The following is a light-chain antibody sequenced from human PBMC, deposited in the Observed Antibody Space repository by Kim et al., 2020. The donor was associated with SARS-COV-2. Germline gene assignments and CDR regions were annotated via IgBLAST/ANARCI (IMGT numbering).Light chain of an antibody. CDR2: AAS. V-gene: IGKV1-27*01. J-gene: IGKJ1*01. Sequence: DIQMTQSPSSLSASVGDRVTITCRASQDISNYLAWFQHKPGTAPKLLIYAASALHSEVPSRFSGSGSGTDFTLTISSLQPEDVATFYCQNYNSAPWTFGRGTKVDIK. CDR3: QNYNSAPWT. CDR1: QDISNY.